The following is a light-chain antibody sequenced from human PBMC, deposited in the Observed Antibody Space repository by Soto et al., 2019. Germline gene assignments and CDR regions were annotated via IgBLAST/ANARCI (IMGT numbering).Light chain of an antibody. J-gene: IGLJ1*01. CDR1: SSDVGGYNY. V-gene: IGLV2-11*01. Sequence: QSVLTQPRSVSGSPGQSVTISCTGTSSDVGGYNYVSWYQQHPGKAPKLMIYDVGKRPSGVPDRFSGSKSDNTASLTISGLQAEDEADYYCSSYTSTSAYVFGTGTQLTVL. CDR2: DVG. CDR3: SSYTSTSAYV.